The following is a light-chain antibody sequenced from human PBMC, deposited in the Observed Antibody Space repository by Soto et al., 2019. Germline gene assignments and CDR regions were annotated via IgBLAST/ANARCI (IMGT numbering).Light chain of an antibody. CDR1: QNINNF. CDR3: QQSSSTPRT. Sequence: DIQMTQSPSSLSASVGDRVTITCRASQNINNFLNWYQQKPGQAPKLLIYSASRLQSGVPSRFSGSGSGTEFTLSISSLQPEEFATYYCQQSSSTPRTFGQGTKVEI. CDR2: SAS. V-gene: IGKV1-39*01. J-gene: IGKJ1*01.